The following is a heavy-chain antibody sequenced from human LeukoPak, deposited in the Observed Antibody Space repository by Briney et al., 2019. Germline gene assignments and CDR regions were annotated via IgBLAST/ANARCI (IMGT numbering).Heavy chain of an antibody. D-gene: IGHD3-22*01. CDR1: GFTFSSYS. Sequence: GGSLRLSCAASGFTFSSYSLNWVRQAPGKGLEWVSYISSSSSTIYYADSVKGRFTISRDNDKNSLYLQMNSLRAEDTAVYYCARDLPWLSSWSYYYYYYMDAWGKGTTVTVSS. V-gene: IGHV3-48*01. J-gene: IGHJ6*03. CDR2: ISSSSSTI. CDR3: ARDLPWLSSWSYYYYYYMDA.